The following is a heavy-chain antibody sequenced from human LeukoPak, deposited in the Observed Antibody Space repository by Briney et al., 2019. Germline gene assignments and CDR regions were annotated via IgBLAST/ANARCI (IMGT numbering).Heavy chain of an antibody. Sequence: SETLSLTCTVSGGSISSYYWSWIRQPPGKGLEWIGYIYYSGSTNYNPSLKSRLTISVDTSKNQFSLKLSSVTAADTAVYYCARESGSYYYGMDVWGQGTTVTVSS. J-gene: IGHJ6*02. CDR1: GGSISSYY. D-gene: IGHD1-26*01. CDR3: ARESGSYYYGMDV. CDR2: IYYSGST. V-gene: IGHV4-59*01.